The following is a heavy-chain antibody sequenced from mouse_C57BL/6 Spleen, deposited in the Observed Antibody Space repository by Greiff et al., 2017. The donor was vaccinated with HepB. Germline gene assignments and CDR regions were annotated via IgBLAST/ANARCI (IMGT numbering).Heavy chain of an antibody. CDR3: ARDNYGSSYGAY. CDR2: ISYDGSN. D-gene: IGHD1-1*01. V-gene: IGHV3-6*01. Sequence: EVHLVESGPGLVKPSQSLSLTCSVTGYSITSGYYWNWIRQFPGNKLEWMGYISYDGSNNYNPSLKNRISITRDTSKNQFFLKLNSVTTEDTATYYCARDNYGSSYGAYWGQGTLVTVSA. J-gene: IGHJ3*01. CDR1: GYSITSGYY.